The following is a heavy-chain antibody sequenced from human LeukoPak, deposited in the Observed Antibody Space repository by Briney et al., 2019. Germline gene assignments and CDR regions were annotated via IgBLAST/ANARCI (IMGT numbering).Heavy chain of an antibody. CDR1: GFTFDDYG. V-gene: IGHV3-20*04. D-gene: IGHD3-22*01. CDR2: INWNGDTI. CDR3: ARIGGDSSGYYWLPKKVHFDI. Sequence: GGSLRLSCAASGFTFDDYGMTWVRHAPGKGLECVSGINWNGDTIGYADSVKGRFTISRDNAKNSLYLQMNSLRAEDTALYYCARIGGDSSGYYWLPKKVHFDIWGQGTMVTVSS. J-gene: IGHJ3*02.